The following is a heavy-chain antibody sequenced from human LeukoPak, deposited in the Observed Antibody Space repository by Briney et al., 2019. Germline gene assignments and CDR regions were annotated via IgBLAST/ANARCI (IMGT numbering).Heavy chain of an antibody. CDR3: ARGLRIINGLDV. Sequence: ASVKVPCKASGYTLRDYYIYWVRQAPGQGLEWLGWLNPHSGGTNYAQKFQGRVTLTSDTSTSTAYMELSLLTSDDTAIYYCARGLRIINGLDVWGQGTTVIVSS. CDR2: LNPHSGGT. J-gene: IGHJ6*02. CDR1: GYTLRDYY. V-gene: IGHV1-2*02.